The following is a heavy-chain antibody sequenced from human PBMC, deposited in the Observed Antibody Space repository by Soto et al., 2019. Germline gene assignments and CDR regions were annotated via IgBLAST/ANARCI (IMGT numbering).Heavy chain of an antibody. CDR1: GFTFSSYS. J-gene: IGHJ4*02. D-gene: IGHD6-6*01. Sequence: PGGSLRLSCAASGFTFSSYSMNWVRQAPGKGLEWVSYISSSSSTIYYADSVKGRFTISRDNAKNSLYLQMNSLRDEDTAVYYCARVFGRWDQLVPSYYFDYWGQGTLVTVSS. V-gene: IGHV3-48*02. CDR2: ISSSSSTI. CDR3: ARVFGRWDQLVPSYYFDY.